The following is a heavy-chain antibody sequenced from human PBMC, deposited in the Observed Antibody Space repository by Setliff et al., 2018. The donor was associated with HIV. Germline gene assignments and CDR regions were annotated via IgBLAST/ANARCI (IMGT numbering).Heavy chain of an antibody. CDR1: GYTFSSYD. CDR3: ARARRDSYDRGRRNHYYIDV. CDR2: MNPNSGNT. J-gene: IGHJ6*03. Sequence: ASVKVSCKASGYTFSSYDINWVRQATGQGLEWMGWMNPNSGNTGHAQKFQGRVTMTRDTSISTAYMELNNLKFEDTAVYYCARARRDSYDRGRRNHYYIDVWGKGTTVTVSS. D-gene: IGHD3-22*01. V-gene: IGHV1-8*02.